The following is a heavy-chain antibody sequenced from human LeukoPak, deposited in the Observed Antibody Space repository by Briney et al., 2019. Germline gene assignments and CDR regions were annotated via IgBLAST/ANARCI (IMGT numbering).Heavy chain of an antibody. D-gene: IGHD6-13*01. CDR1: GFTFSSYA. Sequence: GGSLRLSCAASGFTFSSYAMSWVRQAPGKGLEWVSAISGSGGTTYYADSVKGWFTISRDNSKNMLYLQVNSLRAEDTAVYYCAKVRSNLDYSSSWYDFDYWGQGTLVTVSS. V-gene: IGHV3-23*01. J-gene: IGHJ4*02. CDR3: AKVRSNLDYSSSWYDFDY. CDR2: ISGSGGTT.